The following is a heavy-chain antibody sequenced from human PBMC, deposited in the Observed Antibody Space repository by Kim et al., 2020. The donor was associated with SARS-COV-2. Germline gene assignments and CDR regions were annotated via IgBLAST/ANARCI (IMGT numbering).Heavy chain of an antibody. CDR2: YN. Sequence: YNDYAVSVKSRITINPDTSKNQFSLQLNSVTPEDTAVYYCARSSARRFDYWGQGTLDTVSS. D-gene: IGHD6-6*01. J-gene: IGHJ4*02. CDR3: ARSSARRFDY. V-gene: IGHV6-1*01.